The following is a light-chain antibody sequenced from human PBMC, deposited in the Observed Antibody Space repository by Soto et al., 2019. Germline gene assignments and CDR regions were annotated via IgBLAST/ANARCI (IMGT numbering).Light chain of an antibody. CDR3: QVCDGRPQGV. Sequence: SYELTQPPSVSVAPGETASITCGVDSLGSDSVHWYQLKPGQAPLLVIYSNSARPSVIPERFSGSISGMTDTLTISRVEAGDEADYSWQVCDGRPQGVFGGGTKLTFL. CDR2: SNS. J-gene: IGLJ3*02. CDR1: SLGSDS. V-gene: IGLV3-21*04.